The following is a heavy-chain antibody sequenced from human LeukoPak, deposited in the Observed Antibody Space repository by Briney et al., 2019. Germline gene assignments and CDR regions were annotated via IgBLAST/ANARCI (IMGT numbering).Heavy chain of an antibody. CDR2: ISSGSTTI. CDR1: GFTLTKYS. Sequence: PGGSLRLSCAASGFTLTKYSMHWVRQTPGKGREGGSYISSGSTTIYYTDSVKGRFTISRDNAKNSLYLQMNSLRAEDTAVYYCARRESTTMVRGGVDYWGQGTLVTVSS. CDR3: ARRESTTMVRGGVDY. D-gene: IGHD3-10*01. V-gene: IGHV3-48*01. J-gene: IGHJ4*02.